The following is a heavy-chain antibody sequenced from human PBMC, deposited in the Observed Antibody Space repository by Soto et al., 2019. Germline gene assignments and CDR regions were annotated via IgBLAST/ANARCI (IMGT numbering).Heavy chain of an antibody. CDR2: ISYDGTDE. CDR3: ASSLYCSGGSCYSFPFDP. Sequence: GGSLRLSCAASGFSFSSYGMHWVRQAPGKGLEWVAMISYDGTDEYYADSVKGRFTISRDNSKNAVYLQMNSLRAEDTAVYYCASSLYCSGGSCYSFPFDPWGQGTLVTVSS. CDR1: GFSFSSYG. D-gene: IGHD2-15*01. J-gene: IGHJ5*02. V-gene: IGHV3-30*03.